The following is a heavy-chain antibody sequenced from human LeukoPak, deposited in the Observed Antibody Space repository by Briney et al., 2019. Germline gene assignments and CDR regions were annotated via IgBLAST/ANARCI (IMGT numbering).Heavy chain of an antibody. Sequence: PGGSLRLSCAASGFTFSSYAMSWVRQAPGKGLEWVSAIRGSGGSTYYADSVKGRFTISRDNSKNTLYLQMNSLRAEDTAVYYCAKAVFSDGGYYYYGMDVWGQGTTVTVSS. D-gene: IGHD6-19*01. J-gene: IGHJ6*02. CDR2: IRGSGGST. CDR1: GFTFSSYA. V-gene: IGHV3-23*01. CDR3: AKAVFSDGGYYYYGMDV.